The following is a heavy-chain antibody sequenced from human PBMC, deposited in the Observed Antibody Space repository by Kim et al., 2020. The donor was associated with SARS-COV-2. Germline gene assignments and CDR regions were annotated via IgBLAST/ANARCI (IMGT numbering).Heavy chain of an antibody. D-gene: IGHD3-3*01. V-gene: IGHV3-48*03. CDR3: ARVPPYYDFWSGYWEGNGMDV. CDR2: ISSSGSTI. J-gene: IGHJ6*02. CDR1: GFTFSSYE. Sequence: GGSLRLSCAASGFTFSSYEMNWVRQAPGKGLEWVSYISSSGSTIYYADSVKGRFTISRDNAKNSLYLQMNSLRAEDTAVYYCARVPPYYDFWSGYWEGNGMDVWGQGTTVTVSS.